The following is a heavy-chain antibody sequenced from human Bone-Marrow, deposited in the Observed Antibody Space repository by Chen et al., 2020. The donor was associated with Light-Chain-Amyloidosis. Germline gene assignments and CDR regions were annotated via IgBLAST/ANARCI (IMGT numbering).Heavy chain of an antibody. CDR3: ARGGLETYYYYYSMDV. Sequence: GASVKVSCKTSGYTFVDYYIHWVRQAPGQGLEWMGWFNPNSGGRNYAEEFQDRVTMTWGTATATASMELSRLTSDDTAVYYCARGGLETYYYYYSMDVWGQGTTVTVSS. D-gene: IGHD1-1*01. J-gene: IGHJ6*02. CDR2: FNPNSGGR. CDR1: GYTFVDYY. V-gene: IGHV1-2*02.